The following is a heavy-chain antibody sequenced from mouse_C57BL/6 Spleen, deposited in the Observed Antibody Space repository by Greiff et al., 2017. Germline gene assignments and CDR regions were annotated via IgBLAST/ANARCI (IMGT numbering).Heavy chain of an antibody. J-gene: IGHJ4*01. V-gene: IGHV1-55*01. CDR3: ARRDYDYDVYYAMDY. Sequence: QVQLQQSGAELVKPGASVKMSCKASGYTFTSYWITWVKQRPGQGLEWIGDIYPGSGSTNYNEKFKSKATLTVDTSSSTAYMQLSSLTSEDSAVYYCARRDYDYDVYYAMDYWGQGTSVTVSS. CDR2: IYPGSGST. CDR1: GYTFTSYW. D-gene: IGHD2-4*01.